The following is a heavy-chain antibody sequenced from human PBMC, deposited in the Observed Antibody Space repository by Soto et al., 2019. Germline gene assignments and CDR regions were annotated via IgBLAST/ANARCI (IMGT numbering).Heavy chain of an antibody. Sequence: AETLSLSCTASGVSISTNSYYWGCLGPSPGMRQGWIGDISYRGSTQYNPSLKGRVTISVDTSKNQFSLNLSSVSAADTAVYYCAAPKKGTFDSDPPFFDFWGPGTLVTVSS. CDR3: AAPKKGTFDSDPPFFDF. J-gene: IGHJ4*02. V-gene: IGHV4-39*01. CDR2: ISYRGST. CDR1: GVSISTNSYY. D-gene: IGHD3-9*01.